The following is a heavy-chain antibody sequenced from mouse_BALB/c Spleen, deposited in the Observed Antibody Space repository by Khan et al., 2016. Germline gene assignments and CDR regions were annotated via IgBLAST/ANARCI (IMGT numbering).Heavy chain of an antibody. CDR1: GFTFSFFG. CDR3: ARGDY. V-gene: IGHV5-17*02. J-gene: IGHJ2*01. Sequence: QLVESGGGLVQPGGSRKLSCAASGFTFSFFGMHWVRQAPEKGLEWVAYISSGSSAIYYADTVKGRFTISRDNPKNTLLLQMTSLRSEDTAMYYCARGDYWGQGTTLTVSS. CDR2: ISSGSSAI.